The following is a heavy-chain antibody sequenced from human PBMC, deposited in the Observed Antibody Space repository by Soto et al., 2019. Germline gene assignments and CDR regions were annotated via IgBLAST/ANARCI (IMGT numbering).Heavy chain of an antibody. CDR2: IYHTGST. J-gene: IGHJ5*02. CDR3: ALGDWNDDLNNWFDP. Sequence: SETLSLTSTVSGGSIGSGGYYWTWIRQHPGKGLEWIGYIYHTGSTYYNPSLKSRVTISVDTSKNQFSLKLRSVTAADTAVYYCALGDWNDDLNNWFDPWGQGTLVTVSS. V-gene: IGHV4-31*03. D-gene: IGHD1-1*01. CDR1: GGSIGSGGYY.